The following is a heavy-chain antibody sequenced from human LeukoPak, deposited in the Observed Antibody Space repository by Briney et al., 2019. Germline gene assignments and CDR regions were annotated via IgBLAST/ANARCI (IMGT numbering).Heavy chain of an antibody. J-gene: IGHJ4*02. D-gene: IGHD3-22*01. CDR1: GFTFSSYG. Sequence: GGSLRLSCAASGFTFSSYGMHWVRQAPGKGLEWVAIISYDGSNKYYADSVKGRFPISKDNPKNTLYLQMNSLTVEDTAVYFCAKRGVVIRVILVGFHKEAYYFDSWGQGALVTVSS. CDR2: ISYDGSNK. CDR3: AKRGVVIRVILVGFHKEAYYFDS. V-gene: IGHV3-30*18.